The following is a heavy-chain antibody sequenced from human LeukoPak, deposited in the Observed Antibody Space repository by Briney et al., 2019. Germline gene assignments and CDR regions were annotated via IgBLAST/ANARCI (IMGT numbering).Heavy chain of an antibody. J-gene: IGHJ6*03. CDR2: FYTSGTI. V-gene: IGHV4-61*02. CDR1: GGSVSSDNYY. D-gene: IGHD3-3*01. Sequence: PSETLSLTYTVSGGSVSSDNYYWSWVRQPAGKGLESIGRFYTSGTINYNPSLKSRVTISVDTSKNQFSLELSSVTAADTAMYYCARGAYYDFHMDVWGKGTTVTVSS. CDR3: ARGAYYDFHMDV.